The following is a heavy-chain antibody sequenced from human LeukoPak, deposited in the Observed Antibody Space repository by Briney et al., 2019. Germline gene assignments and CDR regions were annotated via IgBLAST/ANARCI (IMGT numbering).Heavy chain of an antibody. Sequence: GASVTVSCKASGGTFSSYAISWVRQAPGQGLEWMGGIIPIFGTANYAQKFQGRVTITADESTSTAYMELSSLRSEDTAVYYCARSPDYYDSSGYYWYYFDYWGQGTLVTVSS. CDR1: GGTFSSYA. V-gene: IGHV1-69*13. CDR2: IIPIFGTA. J-gene: IGHJ4*02. CDR3: ARSPDYYDSSGYYWYYFDY. D-gene: IGHD3-22*01.